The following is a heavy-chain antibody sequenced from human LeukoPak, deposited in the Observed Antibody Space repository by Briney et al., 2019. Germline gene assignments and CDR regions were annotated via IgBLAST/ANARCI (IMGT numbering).Heavy chain of an antibody. D-gene: IGHD3-9*01. J-gene: IGHJ3*02. CDR3: ARPAKLRYFDWLFDLANDAFDI. CDR2: INHSGST. CDR1: GGSFSGYY. V-gene: IGHV4-34*01. Sequence: SETLSLTCAVYGGSFSGYYWSWIRQPPGKGLDWIGEINHSGSTNYNPSLKSRVTISVDTSKNQFSLKLSSVTAAVTAVYYCARPAKLRYFDWLFDLANDAFDIWGQGTMVTVSS.